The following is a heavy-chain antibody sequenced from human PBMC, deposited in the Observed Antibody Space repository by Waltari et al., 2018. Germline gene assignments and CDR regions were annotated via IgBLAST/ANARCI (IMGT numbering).Heavy chain of an antibody. D-gene: IGHD6-25*01. CDR3: ARGDTIAAVHNWFDP. Sequence: EVQLVESGGGLVKPGGSLRLSCAASGFTFSSYSMSWFRQAPGKGLEWVSSIGSSSSYLYYADSVKGRFTISRDNAKSSLYLQMDSLRVEDTAVYYCARGDTIAAVHNWFDPWGQGTLVTVSS. CDR1: GFTFSSYS. CDR2: IGSSSSYL. J-gene: IGHJ5*02. V-gene: IGHV3-21*01.